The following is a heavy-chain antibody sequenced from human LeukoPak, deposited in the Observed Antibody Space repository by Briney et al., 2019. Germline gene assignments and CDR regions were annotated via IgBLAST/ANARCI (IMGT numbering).Heavy chain of an antibody. J-gene: IGHJ3*02. D-gene: IGHD2-15*01. V-gene: IGHV3-53*01. CDR3: AREIYCSASSCTGGVFDI. CDR2: IYSGGST. CDR1: GFTVSSNY. Sequence: GGSLRLSCAASGFTVSSNYMSWVRQAPGKGLEWVSVIYSGGSTYYADSVKGRFTISRDNSKNTMYLQMNSLRVEDTAVYYCAREIYCSASSCTGGVFDIWGQGTMVTVSS.